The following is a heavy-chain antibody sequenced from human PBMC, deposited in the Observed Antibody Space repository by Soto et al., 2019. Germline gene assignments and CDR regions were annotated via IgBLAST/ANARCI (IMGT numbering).Heavy chain of an antibody. J-gene: IGHJ6*03. CDR1: GYTFSNYG. D-gene: IGHD4-4*01. Sequence: QVQLAQSGPELKKPGASLEVSCRASGYTFSNYGISWVRQVPGQGLECMAWISVKNGDTNFAQKFQGRLSVTTDTSTSTAYLNLRSLRSDDTAVYYCARLTTLSSPKYRFYYYMDIWGKGTTVTVSS. CDR3: ARLTTLSSPKYRFYYYMDI. CDR2: ISVKNGDT. V-gene: IGHV1-18*01.